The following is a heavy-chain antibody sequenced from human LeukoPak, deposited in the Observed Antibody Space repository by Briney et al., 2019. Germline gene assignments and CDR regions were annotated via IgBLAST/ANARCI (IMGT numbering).Heavy chain of an antibody. V-gene: IGHV3-66*01. CDR1: GFTFSTYW. Sequence: GGSLRLSCEATGFTFSTYWMSWVRQAPGKGLEWVSLIYSDGSTYYADSVRGRFTISRDNAKNTLYLQMNSLRAEDTAVYYCAREGDTDAFDIWGQGTMVTVSS. CDR3: AREGDTDAFDI. D-gene: IGHD3-10*01. J-gene: IGHJ3*02. CDR2: IYSDGST.